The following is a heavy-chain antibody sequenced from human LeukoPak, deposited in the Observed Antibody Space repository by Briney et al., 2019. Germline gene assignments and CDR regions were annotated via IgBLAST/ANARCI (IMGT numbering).Heavy chain of an antibody. D-gene: IGHD3-16*01. J-gene: IGHJ4*02. Sequence: AGGSLRLSCAASGFTFSSYALTWVRQAPGKGLEWVSVISGNGGTTWYADSVKGRFTISRDNPRNTLYLQMNSLKAEDTAVYYCAQGRLRTGFGNWGQGTLVTVSS. CDR2: ISGNGGTT. CDR1: GFTFSSYA. CDR3: AQGRLRTGFGN. V-gene: IGHV3-23*01.